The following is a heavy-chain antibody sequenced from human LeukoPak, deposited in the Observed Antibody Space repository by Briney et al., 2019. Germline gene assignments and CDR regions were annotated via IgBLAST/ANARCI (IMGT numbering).Heavy chain of an antibody. CDR2: IYQRGTT. CDR3: ASGYGGNSGFDY. D-gene: IGHD4-23*01. V-gene: IGHV4-39*07. CDR1: GGSITSGSYY. J-gene: IGHJ4*02. Sequence: PSETLSLTCTISGGSITSGSYYWAWVRQSPGTGLEWIGSIYQRGTTYYNPSLQSRVTISVDTSKNQFSLKLSSVTAADTAVYYCASGYGGNSGFDYWGQGTLVTVSS.